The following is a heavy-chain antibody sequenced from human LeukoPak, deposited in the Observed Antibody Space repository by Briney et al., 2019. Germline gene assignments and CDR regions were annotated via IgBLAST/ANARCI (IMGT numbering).Heavy chain of an antibody. CDR2: IYYSGST. V-gene: IGHV4-39*01. CDR1: GGSISSSSYY. J-gene: IGHJ4*02. D-gene: IGHD5-24*01. CDR3: ARRRGRDGYNYFDY. Sequence: SETLSLTCTVSGGSISSSSYYWGWIRQPPGKGLEWIGSIYYSGSTYYNPSLKSRVTISVDTSKNQFSLKLSSATAADTAVYYCARRRGRDGYNYFDYWGQGTLVTVSS.